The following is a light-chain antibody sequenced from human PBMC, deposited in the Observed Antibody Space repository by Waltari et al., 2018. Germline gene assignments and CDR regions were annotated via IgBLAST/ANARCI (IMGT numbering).Light chain of an antibody. J-gene: IGKJ1*01. CDR2: GAS. CDR3: QHYLRLPVT. CDR1: QSVSRA. V-gene: IGKV3-20*01. Sequence: EIVLTQSPGTLSLSLGERATLSCRASQSVSRALTWYQQKPGQAPRFLIYGASTRAPGIPDRFSGSGSGTDFSLTISRLEPDDFAVYYCQHYLRLPVTFDQGTTVEV.